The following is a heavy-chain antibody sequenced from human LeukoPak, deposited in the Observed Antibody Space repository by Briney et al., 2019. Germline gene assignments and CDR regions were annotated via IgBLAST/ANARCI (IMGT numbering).Heavy chain of an antibody. Sequence: SETLSLTCTVSGGSISSYYWSWIRQPPGKGLEWIGYIYYSWSTNYNPSLKSRVTISVDTSKSQFSLKLSSVTAADTAVYYCARHGTPGTNLNWFDPWGQGTLVTVSS. D-gene: IGHD1-1*01. V-gene: IGHV4-59*01. CDR3: ARHGTPGTNLNWFDP. CDR2: IYYSWST. CDR1: GGSISSYY. J-gene: IGHJ5*02.